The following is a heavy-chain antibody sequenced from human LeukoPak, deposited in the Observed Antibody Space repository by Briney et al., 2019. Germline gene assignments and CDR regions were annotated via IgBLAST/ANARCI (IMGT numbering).Heavy chain of an antibody. Sequence: GGSLRLSCAASGFTFSSYGMHWVRQAPGKGLEWVAVISYDGSNKYYADSVKGRFTISRDNSKNTLYLQMNSLRAEDTAVYYCAKGPYCTNGVCWGDYYYYMDVWGKGTTVTVSS. D-gene: IGHD2-8*01. CDR1: GFTFSSYG. CDR2: ISYDGSNK. J-gene: IGHJ6*03. CDR3: AKGPYCTNGVCWGDYYYYMDV. V-gene: IGHV3-30*18.